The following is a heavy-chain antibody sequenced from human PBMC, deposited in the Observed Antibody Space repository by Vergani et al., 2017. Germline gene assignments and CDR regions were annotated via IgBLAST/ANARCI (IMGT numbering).Heavy chain of an antibody. CDR2: ISCNSGSI. J-gene: IGHJ4*02. Sequence: EVQLLESGGGLVQPGGSLRLSCAASGFTFSTYAMTWVRQAPGKGLKWVSGISCNSGSIGYADSVKGRFTISRDNAKNSLYLQMNSLRAEDTALYYCAKDSGSSTSCLIDYWGQGTLVTVSS. CDR1: GFTFSTYA. D-gene: IGHD2-2*01. V-gene: IGHV3-9*01. CDR3: AKDSGSSTSCLIDY.